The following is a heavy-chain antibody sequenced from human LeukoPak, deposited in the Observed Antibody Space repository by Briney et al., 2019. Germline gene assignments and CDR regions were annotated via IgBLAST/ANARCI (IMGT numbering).Heavy chain of an antibody. Sequence: SETLSLTCTVSGGSITSNCWSWIRQPPGKGLEWIGDIFYTGITNYNPSLKSRVTISVDTSKDQFSLKVTSVTTADTAMYYCAREVRPLRDYYYYMDVWGKGTTVTVSS. D-gene: IGHD3-10*01. CDR2: IFYTGIT. J-gene: IGHJ6*03. CDR3: AREVRPLRDYYYYMDV. V-gene: IGHV4-59*01. CDR1: GGSITSNC.